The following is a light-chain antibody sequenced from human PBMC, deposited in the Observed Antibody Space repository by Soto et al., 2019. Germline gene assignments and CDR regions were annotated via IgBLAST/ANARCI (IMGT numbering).Light chain of an antibody. V-gene: IGKV3-11*01. CDR1: QSVSSY. CDR2: DAS. Sequence: EIVLTQSPATLSLSPGERATLSCRASQSVSSYLAWYQQKPGQAPRLLIYDASNRATGIPARSSGSGSGTDXXXXXSXXXXXDFXXXYCQQRSNWPPFTXGXXXXVDI. CDR3: QQRSNWPPFT. J-gene: IGKJ3*01.